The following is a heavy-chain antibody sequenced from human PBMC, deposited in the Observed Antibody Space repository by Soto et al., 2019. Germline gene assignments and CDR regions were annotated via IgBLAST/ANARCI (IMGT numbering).Heavy chain of an antibody. CDR3: ARGYYDSSGYQRGHAFDI. D-gene: IGHD3-22*01. CDR2: INSDGSST. J-gene: IGHJ3*02. CDR1: GFTFSSYW. Sequence: EVQLVESGGGLVQPGGSLRLSCAASGFTFSSYWMHWVRQAPGKGLVWVSRINSDGSSTSYADSVKGRFTISRDNAKNTLYLQMNSLRAEDTAVYYCARGYYDSSGYQRGHAFDIWGQGTMVTVSS. V-gene: IGHV3-74*01.